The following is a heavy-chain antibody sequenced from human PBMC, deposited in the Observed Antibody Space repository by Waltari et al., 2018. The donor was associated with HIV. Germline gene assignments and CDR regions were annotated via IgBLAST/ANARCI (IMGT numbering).Heavy chain of an antibody. D-gene: IGHD1-26*01. Sequence: EVQLVESGGGSVQPGGSLRLSCVASGFTFSRYWMHWVRQAPGKGLVWVSRINSDGSSTSYADSVKGRFTISRDNAKNTVYLQMSSLRAEDTAVYYCARAGRDGKLPPDYWGQGTLVTVSS. V-gene: IGHV3-74*01. J-gene: IGHJ4*02. CDR2: INSDGSST. CDR1: GFTFSRYW. CDR3: ARAGRDGKLPPDY.